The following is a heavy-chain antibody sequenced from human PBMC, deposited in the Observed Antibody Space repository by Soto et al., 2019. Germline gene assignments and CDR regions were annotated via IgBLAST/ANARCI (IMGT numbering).Heavy chain of an antibody. CDR1: GGSISSGGYS. CDR2: IDWDDDK. Sequence: TLSLTCAVSGGSISSGGYSWSWIRQPPGKALEWLARIDWDDDKFYSTSLKTRLTISKDQTRSQVVLIMTNMVPVDTGTYFCGRILRHNYFPPDYWGQGIQVTVSS. D-gene: IGHD3-10*01. V-gene: IGHV2-70*16. CDR3: GRILRHNYFPPDY. J-gene: IGHJ4*02.